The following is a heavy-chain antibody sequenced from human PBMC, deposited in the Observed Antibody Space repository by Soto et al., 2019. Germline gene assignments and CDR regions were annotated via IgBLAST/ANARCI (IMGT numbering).Heavy chain of an antibody. Sequence: QVPLVQSGAEVKKPGSSVKVSCKASGGTFSSYPISWVRQAPGQGLEWMGRIIPILGIANYAQKFQGRVTITADKSTSTAYVELSSLRSEDTAVYYCARGDVVAATVWVAPWGQGTLVTVSS. V-gene: IGHV1-69*02. J-gene: IGHJ5*02. CDR2: IIPILGIA. CDR3: ARGDVVAATVWVAP. CDR1: GGTFSSYP. D-gene: IGHD2-15*01.